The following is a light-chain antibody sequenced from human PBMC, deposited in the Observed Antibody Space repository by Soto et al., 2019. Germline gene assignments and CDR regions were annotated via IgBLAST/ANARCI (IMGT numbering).Light chain of an antibody. Sequence: EIVLTQSPATLSLSPGERATLSCRASQSVSSYLAWFQQKPGQAPRLLIYDASDRATGIPARFSGSGSGTDFTLTISSREPEDFAVYYCQLRSNWPPTFGQVTKVEIK. CDR3: QLRSNWPPT. J-gene: IGKJ1*01. CDR2: DAS. V-gene: IGKV3-11*01. CDR1: QSVSSY.